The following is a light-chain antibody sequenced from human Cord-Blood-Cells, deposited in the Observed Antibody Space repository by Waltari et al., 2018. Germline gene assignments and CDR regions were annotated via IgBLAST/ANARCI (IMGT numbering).Light chain of an antibody. CDR3: QQYGSSIT. CDR2: GAS. J-gene: IGKJ5*01. CDR1: QSVSSSY. Sequence: EIVLKQSQGTLSLSPGERATLSCRASQSVSSSYLAWYQQKPGQAPRLLIYGASSRATGIPDRFSGSGSGTDFTLTISRLEPEDFAVYYCQQYGSSITFGQGTRLEIK. V-gene: IGKV3-20*01.